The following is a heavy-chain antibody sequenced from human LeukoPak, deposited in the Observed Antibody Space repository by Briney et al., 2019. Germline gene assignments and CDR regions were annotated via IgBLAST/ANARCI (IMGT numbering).Heavy chain of an antibody. CDR3: ARSGRASSGYYYPYYYYGMDV. J-gene: IGHJ6*02. CDR2: IYHSGST. V-gene: IGHV4-39*07. CDR1: GGSISSSSYY. D-gene: IGHD3-22*01. Sequence: PSETLSLTCTVSGGSISSSSYYWGWIRQPPGKGLEWIGSIYHSGSTYYNPSLKSRVTISVDRSKNQFSLKLSSVTAADTAVYYCARSGRASSGYYYPYYYYGMDVWGQGTTVTVSS.